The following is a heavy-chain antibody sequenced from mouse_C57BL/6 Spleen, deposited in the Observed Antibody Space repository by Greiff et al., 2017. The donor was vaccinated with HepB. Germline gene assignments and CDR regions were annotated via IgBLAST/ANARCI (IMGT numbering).Heavy chain of an antibody. CDR1: GYTFTSYG. V-gene: IGHV1-81*01. D-gene: IGHD1-1*01. CDR3: ARLGLLAWFAY. Sequence: QVQLQQSGAELARPGASVKLSCKASGYTFTSYGISWVKQRTGQGLEWIGEIYPRSGNTYYNEKFKGKATLTADKSSSTAYMELRSLTSEDSAVYFCARLGLLAWFAYWGQGTLVTVSA. J-gene: IGHJ3*01. CDR2: IYPRSGNT.